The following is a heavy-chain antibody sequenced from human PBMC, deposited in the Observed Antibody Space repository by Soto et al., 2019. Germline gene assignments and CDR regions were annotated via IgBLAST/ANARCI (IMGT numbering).Heavy chain of an antibody. CDR2: IKSKTDGGTT. D-gene: IGHD3-22*01. CDR1: GFTFSNAW. V-gene: IGHV3-15*07. Sequence: GGSLRLSCAASGFTFSNAWMNWVRQAPGKGLEWVGRIKSKTDGGTTDYAAPVKGRFTISRDDSKNTLYLQMNSLKTEDTAVYYCTTSANNYYDSSGYYLEGDYWGQGTLVTVSS. CDR3: TTSANNYYDSSGYYLEGDY. J-gene: IGHJ4*02.